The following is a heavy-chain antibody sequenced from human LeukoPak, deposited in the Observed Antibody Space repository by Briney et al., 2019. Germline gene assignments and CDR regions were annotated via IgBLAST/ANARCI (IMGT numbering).Heavy chain of an antibody. CDR1: GGSISSYY. CDR3: WRGTAAGP. V-gene: IGHV4-4*07. D-gene: IGHD6-25*01. Sequence: SETLSLTCTVSGGSISSYYWSWIRQPDGQGKEWIGHIYTSGSTNYNPSLYSRITISVATSKNQYFLKLSLRTAAAAALYYCWRGTAAGPWGQGTLV. J-gene: IGHJ5*02. CDR2: IYTSGST.